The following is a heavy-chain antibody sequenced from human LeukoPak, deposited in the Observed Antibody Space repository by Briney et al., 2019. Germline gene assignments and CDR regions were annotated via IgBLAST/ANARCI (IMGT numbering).Heavy chain of an antibody. J-gene: IGHJ3*02. V-gene: IGHV3-7*03. CDR2: IRKDGSQK. D-gene: IGHD6-13*01. Sequence: GGSLRLSCAASGFTFSSYWMSWVRQAPGKGLEWVANIRKDGSQKYYVDSVEGRFTISRDNAKNSLYLQMNTLRADDTAVYYCAGGAAAANDAFDIWGQGTMVTVSS. CDR1: GFTFSSYW. CDR3: AGGAAAANDAFDI.